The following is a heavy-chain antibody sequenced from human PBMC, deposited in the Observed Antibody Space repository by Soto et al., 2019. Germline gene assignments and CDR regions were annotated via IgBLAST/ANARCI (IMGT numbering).Heavy chain of an antibody. V-gene: IGHV3-23*01. Sequence: EVQLLESGGGLVQPGESLRLSCSASKFNFSAYAMGWVRQAPGKGLEWVSGISGSGKTTYYADSVKGHFSISRDNSKSTLFLEMHSLGVADTAIYYCAKSIAVALSAACDVGGQGTMVTVSS. J-gene: IGHJ3*01. CDR1: KFNFSAYA. CDR2: ISGSGKTT. CDR3: AKSIAVALSAACDV. D-gene: IGHD6-19*01.